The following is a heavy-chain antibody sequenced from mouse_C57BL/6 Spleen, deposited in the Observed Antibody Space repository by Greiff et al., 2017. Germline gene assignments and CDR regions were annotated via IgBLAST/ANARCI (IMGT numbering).Heavy chain of an antibody. D-gene: IGHD1-1*01. J-gene: IGHJ2*01. CDR1: GFTFSSYG. V-gene: IGHV5-6*01. Sequence: EVHLVESGGDLVKPGGSLKLSCAASGFTFSSYGMSWVRQTPDKRLEWVATISSGGSYTYYPDSVKGRFTISRDNAKNTLYLQMSRLKSDDTAMYYCARQDYYGSSYEYFDYWGQGTTLTVSS. CDR3: ARQDYYGSSYEYFDY. CDR2: ISSGGSYT.